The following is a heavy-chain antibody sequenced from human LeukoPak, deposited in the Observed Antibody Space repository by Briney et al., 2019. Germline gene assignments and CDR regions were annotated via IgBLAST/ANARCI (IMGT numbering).Heavy chain of an antibody. V-gene: IGHV1-69*05. CDR2: IIPIFGTA. D-gene: IGHD3-22*01. CDR3: ASDSSGYYYASGAFDI. CDR1: GGTFSSYA. J-gene: IGHJ3*02. Sequence: SVKVSCKASGGTFSSYAISWVRQAPGQGLKWMGGIIPIFGTANYAQKFQGRVTITTDESTSTAYMELSSLRSEDTAVYYCASDSSGYYYASGAFDIWGQGTMVTVSS.